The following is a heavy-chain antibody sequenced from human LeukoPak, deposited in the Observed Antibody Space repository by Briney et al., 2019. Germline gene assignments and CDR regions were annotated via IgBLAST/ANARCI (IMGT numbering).Heavy chain of an antibody. CDR2: IIPILGIA. Sequence: SVKVSCKASGGTFSSYAISWVRQAPGQGLEWMGRIIPILGIANYAQKFQGRVTITADKSTSTAYMELSSLRSEDTAVYYCARDGSGQYYFDYWGQGTLVTVSS. J-gene: IGHJ4*02. D-gene: IGHD6-19*01. V-gene: IGHV1-69*04. CDR3: ARDGSGQYYFDY. CDR1: GGTFSSYA.